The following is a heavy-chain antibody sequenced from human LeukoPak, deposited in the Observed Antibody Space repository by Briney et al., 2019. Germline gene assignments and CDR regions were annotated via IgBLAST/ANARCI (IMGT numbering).Heavy chain of an antibody. Sequence: GGSLRLSCTASGFTFNTYWMSWVRQAPGRGLEWVANIKGDGTEKYYVDSVKGRFTISRDNAKNSLYLQMNSLRAEDTAVYYCARDRGRRGITMRSDAFDIWGQGTMVTVSS. CDR3: ARDRGRRGITMRSDAFDI. D-gene: IGHD3-22*01. J-gene: IGHJ3*02. CDR1: GFTFNTYW. CDR2: IKGDGTEK. V-gene: IGHV3-7*03.